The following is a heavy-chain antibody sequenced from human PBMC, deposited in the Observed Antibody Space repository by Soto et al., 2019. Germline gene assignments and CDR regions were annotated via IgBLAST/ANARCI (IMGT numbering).Heavy chain of an antibody. CDR1: GGSISSANW. CDR3: ARLSFSYGVDV. Sequence: SETLSLTCAVSGGSISSANWWTWVRQPPGKGLEWIGEIYHGGSTSYNPSLKSRVTLSLDKFKNHFSLNLTCVTAADTAVYYCARLSFSYGVDVWGQGTTVTVSS. J-gene: IGHJ6*02. CDR2: IYHGGST. V-gene: IGHV4-4*02.